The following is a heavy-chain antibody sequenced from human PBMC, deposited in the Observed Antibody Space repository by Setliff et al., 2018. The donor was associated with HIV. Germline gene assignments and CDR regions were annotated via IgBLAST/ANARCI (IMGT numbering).Heavy chain of an antibody. D-gene: IGHD1-1*01. V-gene: IGHV1-24*01. J-gene: IGHJ4*02. CDR2: FDPEDGEK. CDR1: GSTLREVA. CDR3: ARRGPGGSLFFDY. Sequence: VKVSCKVSGSTLREVAMHWVRQAPGKGLEWMGGFDPEDGEKIYAQKFQGRVTMTEDTSTDTAYMELSSLTSDDTAVYYCARRGPGGSLFFDYWGQGTLVTVSS.